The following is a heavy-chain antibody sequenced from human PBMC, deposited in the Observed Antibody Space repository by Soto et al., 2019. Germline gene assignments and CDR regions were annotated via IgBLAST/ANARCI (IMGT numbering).Heavy chain of an antibody. J-gene: IGHJ4*02. V-gene: IGHV3-64*02. Sequence: GGSLRLSCAASGFTFSSYAMHWVRQAPGKGLEYVSAITNNGGRTYYADSVKGRFTISRDNSKNTLYLQMGSLRAEDMAVYYCARGRGAAAQGDFDYWGQGTLVTVSS. D-gene: IGHD1-26*01. CDR1: GFTFSSYA. CDR3: ARGRGAAAQGDFDY. CDR2: ITNNGGRT.